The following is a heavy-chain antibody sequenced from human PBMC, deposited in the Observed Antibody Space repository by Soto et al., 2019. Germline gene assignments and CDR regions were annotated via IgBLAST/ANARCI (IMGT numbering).Heavy chain of an antibody. Sequence: QVQLVQSGAEVKKPGASVKVSCKASGYTFTSYGISWVRQAPGQGLEWMGWISAYNGNTNYAQKLQGRVTMTTDTSTSTAYMELRSLRSDDTAVYYWARVVVAARSTYYYYGMDVWGQGTTVTVSS. D-gene: IGHD2-15*01. CDR3: ARVVVAARSTYYYYGMDV. CDR2: ISAYNGNT. CDR1: GYTFTSYG. V-gene: IGHV1-18*01. J-gene: IGHJ6*02.